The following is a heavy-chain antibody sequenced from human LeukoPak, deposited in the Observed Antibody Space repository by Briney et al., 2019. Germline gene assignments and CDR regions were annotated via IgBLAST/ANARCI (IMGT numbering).Heavy chain of an antibody. Sequence: GASVTVSCTASGGTFSSYAISWVRPAPGQGLEWMGGIIPIFGTANYAQKFQGRVTITTDESTSTAYMELSSLRSEDTAVYYCARGRWLQPWGYFDYWGQGTLVTVSS. D-gene: IGHD5-24*01. CDR2: IIPIFGTA. CDR3: ARGRWLQPWGYFDY. V-gene: IGHV1-69*05. J-gene: IGHJ4*02. CDR1: GGTFSSYA.